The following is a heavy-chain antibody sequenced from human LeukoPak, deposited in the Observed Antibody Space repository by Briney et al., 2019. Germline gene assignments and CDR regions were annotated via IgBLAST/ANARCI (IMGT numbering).Heavy chain of an antibody. V-gene: IGHV4-39*01. Sequence: SETLSLTCTVSGGSISSSSYYWGWIRQPPGKGLEWIGSIYYSGSTYYNPSLKSRVTISVDTSKNQFSLKLSSVTAADTAVYYCARQGMAVAGTGWFDPWGQGTLVTVSS. CDR3: ARQGMAVAGTGWFDP. CDR2: IYYSGST. CDR1: GGSISSSSYY. J-gene: IGHJ5*02. D-gene: IGHD6-19*01.